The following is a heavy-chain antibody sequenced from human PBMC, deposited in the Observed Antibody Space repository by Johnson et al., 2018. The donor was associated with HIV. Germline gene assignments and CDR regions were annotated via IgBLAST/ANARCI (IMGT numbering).Heavy chain of an antibody. Sequence: VQLVESGGGLVQPGGSLRFSCAVSGFTFSSYAMSWVRQAPGKGLEWVSAISGSGGSTYYADSVKGRFTISRDNSKNTLYLQMNSLRAEDTAVYYCARHSTSSTMGAFDFWGQGTMVTVSS. CDR3: ARHSTSSTMGAFDF. CDR2: ISGSGGST. D-gene: IGHD6-6*01. J-gene: IGHJ3*01. CDR1: GFTFSSYA. V-gene: IGHV3-23*04.